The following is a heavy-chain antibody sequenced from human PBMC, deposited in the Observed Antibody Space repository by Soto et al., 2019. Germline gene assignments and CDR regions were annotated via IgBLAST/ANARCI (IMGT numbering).Heavy chain of an antibody. Sequence: SSVKVSCKANGYTFRNYAMHWLRQAPGQGREWMGWINGGNGNTKYSQKFQGRVTITRDTSASTAYMELSSLRAEDTAVYYCARDGPIYDILSARYFYGMDVWGQGTTVTVSS. V-gene: IGHV1-3*01. CDR3: ARDGPIYDILSARYFYGMDV. CDR1: GYTFRNYA. CDR2: INGGNGNT. J-gene: IGHJ6*02. D-gene: IGHD3-9*01.